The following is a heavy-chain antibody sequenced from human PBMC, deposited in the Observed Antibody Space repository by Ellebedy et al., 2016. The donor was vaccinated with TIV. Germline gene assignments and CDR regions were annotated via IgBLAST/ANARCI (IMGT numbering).Heavy chain of an antibody. D-gene: IGHD3-3*01. CDR1: DDSMNTDHY. CDR2: IYHSGNT. V-gene: IGHV4-38-2*01. CDR3: ASLTIPGGSDF. J-gene: IGHJ4*02. Sequence: GSLRLXXFVYDDSMNTDHYWGWIRQPPGKGLEWIGAIYHSGNTYYNPSLKSRVAIGVDTSKNQFSLTLSSVTAADTAVYYCASLTIPGGSDFWGQGTLVTVSS.